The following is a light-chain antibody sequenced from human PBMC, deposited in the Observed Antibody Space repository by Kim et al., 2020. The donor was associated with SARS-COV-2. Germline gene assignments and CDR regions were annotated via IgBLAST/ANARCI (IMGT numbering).Light chain of an antibody. Sequence: GQSITSSCTGTSGDVGGYNYVSWYQQHPGKAPKLMIYDVSSRPSGVSNRFAGSKSGNTASLTISGLQAEDEADYYCSSYTSSSTYVFGTGTKVTVL. J-gene: IGLJ1*01. CDR1: SGDVGGYNY. V-gene: IGLV2-14*03. CDR2: DVS. CDR3: SSYTSSSTYV.